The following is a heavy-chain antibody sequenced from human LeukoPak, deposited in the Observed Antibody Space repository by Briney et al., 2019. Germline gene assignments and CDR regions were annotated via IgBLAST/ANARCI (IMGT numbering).Heavy chain of an antibody. V-gene: IGHV3-33*06. Sequence: PGGSVRLSCAASGFTFSSYGMHWVRQAPGKGLEWVAVIWYDGSNKYYADSVKGRFTISRDNSQNTLYLQVNSLRAEDTAVYYCAKGNGGYYYYLDVWGKGTTVTVSS. CDR2: IWYDGSNK. CDR1: GFTFSSYG. D-gene: IGHD1-1*01. J-gene: IGHJ6*03. CDR3: AKGNGGYYYYLDV.